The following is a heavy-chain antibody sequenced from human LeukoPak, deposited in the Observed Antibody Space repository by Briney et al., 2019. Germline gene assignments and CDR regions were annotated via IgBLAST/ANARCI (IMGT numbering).Heavy chain of an antibody. D-gene: IGHD1-26*01. CDR1: GFTFSSYA. CDR2: ISGSGGST. CDR3: AKGTSGSYSFNYYFDY. J-gene: IGHJ4*02. Sequence: GGSLRLSCAASGFTFSSYAMSWVRQAPGKGLEWVSAISGSGGSTYYADSVKGRFTISRDNSKNTLYLQMNSLRAEDTAVYYCAKGTSGSYSFNYYFDYWGQGTLVTVSS. V-gene: IGHV3-23*01.